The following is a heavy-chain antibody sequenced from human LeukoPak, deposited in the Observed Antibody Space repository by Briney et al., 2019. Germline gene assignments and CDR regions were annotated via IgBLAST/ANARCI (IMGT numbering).Heavy chain of an antibody. CDR1: GYTLTELS. D-gene: IGHD6-13*01. V-gene: IGHV1-24*01. J-gene: IGHJ4*02. Sequence: ASETLSYKVSGYTLTELSMHWGRQAPGKGLEWMGGFDPEDGETIYAQKFQGRVTMTEDTSTDTAYMELSSLISEDTAVYYCATDYSSSWYFDYWGQGTLVTVSS. CDR2: FDPEDGET. CDR3: ATDYSSSWYFDY.